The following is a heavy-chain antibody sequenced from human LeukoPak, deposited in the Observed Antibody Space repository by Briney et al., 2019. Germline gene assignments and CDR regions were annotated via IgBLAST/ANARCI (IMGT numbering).Heavy chain of an antibody. CDR1: GFPFSSHG. V-gene: IGHV3-23*01. CDR2: ISPGGGPT. J-gene: IGHJ4*02. D-gene: IGHD5-12*01. Sequence: PGGSLRLSCAGSGFPFSSHGMNWVRQAPGKGLEWVSGISPGGGPTYYADSVKGRFTTSRDDLKSTLYLQMKTLRAEDTAVYYCAKDGAWLRFDDWGQGILVTVSS. CDR3: AKDGAWLRFDD.